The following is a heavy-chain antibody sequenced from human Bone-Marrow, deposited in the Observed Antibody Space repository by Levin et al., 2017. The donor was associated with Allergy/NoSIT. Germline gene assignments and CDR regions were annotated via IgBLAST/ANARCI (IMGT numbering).Heavy chain of an antibody. CDR1: GFTFSSYE. Sequence: AGGSLRLSCAASGFTFSSYEMNWVRQAPGKGLEWVSYINSGGETIYYADSVKGRFTISRDNAKNSLYLQMSSLRAEDTAVYYCARDLETCSSTSYAPCSWGEYGLDVWGQGTTVTVSS. CDR2: INSGGETI. CDR3: ARDLETCSSTSYAPCSWGEYGLDV. J-gene: IGHJ6*02. D-gene: IGHD2-2*01. V-gene: IGHV3-48*03.